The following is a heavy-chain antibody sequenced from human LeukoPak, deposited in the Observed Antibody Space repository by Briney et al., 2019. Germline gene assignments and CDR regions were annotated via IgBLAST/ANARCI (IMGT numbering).Heavy chain of an antibody. CDR2: TYYRSRWYD. V-gene: IGHV6-1*01. Sequence: SETLSLTCTVSGGSISSYYWNWIRQSPSRGLEWLGRTYYRSRWYDDFAESVKSRITIHPDTSKNQFSLQLNSATPEDTAVYFCARGRIAYYGLDVWGQGTTVTVSS. CDR3: ARGRIAYYGLDV. CDR1: GGSISSYY. J-gene: IGHJ6*02. D-gene: IGHD2-21*01.